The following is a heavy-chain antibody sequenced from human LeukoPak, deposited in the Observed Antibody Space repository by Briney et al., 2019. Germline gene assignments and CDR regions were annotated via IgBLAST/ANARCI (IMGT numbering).Heavy chain of an antibody. CDR1: GFTFSSYS. D-gene: IGHD5-12*01. J-gene: IGHJ4*02. V-gene: IGHV3-21*03. CDR2: ISSSSSYI. CDR3: ARGTRLRQATTAPEAGY. Sequence: PGGSLRLSCAASGFTFSSYSMNWVRQAPGKGLEWVSSISSSSSYIYYADSVKGRFTISRDNAKNSLYLQMNSLRAEDTAVYYCARGTRLRQATTAPEAGYWGQGTPVTVSS.